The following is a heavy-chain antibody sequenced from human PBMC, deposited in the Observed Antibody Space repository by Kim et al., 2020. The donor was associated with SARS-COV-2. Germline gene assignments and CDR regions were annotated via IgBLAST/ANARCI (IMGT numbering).Heavy chain of an antibody. CDR1: GFTFSSYA. V-gene: IGHV3-23*01. Sequence: GGSLRLSCAASGFTFSSYAMSWVRQAPGKGPEWVSLVSGSGGSTYYADSVKGRFAISRDNSKKTLYLQMNSLRAEDTALYYCAKGESNNWFFFDYWGQGTLVTVSS. CDR3: AKGESNNWFFFDY. J-gene: IGHJ4*02. CDR2: VSGSGGST. D-gene: IGHD1-1*01.